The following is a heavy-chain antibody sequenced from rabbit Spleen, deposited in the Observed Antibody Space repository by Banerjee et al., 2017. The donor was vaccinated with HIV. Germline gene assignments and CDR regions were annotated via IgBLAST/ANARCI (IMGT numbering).Heavy chain of an antibody. J-gene: IGHJ6*01. CDR2: IDSGSRDFT. D-gene: IGHD8-1*01. V-gene: IGHV1S45*01. CDR1: GFDFSNYNF. CDR3: ARDTGSSFSTYGMDL. Sequence: QEQLEESGGGLVQPGASLTLTCTASGFDFSNYNFICWVRQAPGKGLEWIACIDSGSRDFTYYASWAKGRLTISKTSSTTVTLQMTSLTVADTATYFCARDTGSSFSTYGMDLWGQGTLVTVS.